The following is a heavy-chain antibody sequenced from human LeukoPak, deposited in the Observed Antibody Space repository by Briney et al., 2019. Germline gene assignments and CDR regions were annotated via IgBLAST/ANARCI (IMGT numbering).Heavy chain of an antibody. CDR3: ARDSSAWYFDY. Sequence: PSETLSLTCAVYGGSFSGYYWSWIRQPPGKGLEWIGEINHSGSTNYNPSLKSRVTISVDTSKNQFSLKLISVTAADTAVYYCARDSSAWYFDYWGQGTLVTVSS. CDR1: GGSFSGYY. J-gene: IGHJ4*02. V-gene: IGHV4-34*01. CDR2: INHSGST. D-gene: IGHD6-19*01.